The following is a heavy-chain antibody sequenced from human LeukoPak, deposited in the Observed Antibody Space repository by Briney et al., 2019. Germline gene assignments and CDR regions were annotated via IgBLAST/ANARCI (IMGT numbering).Heavy chain of an antibody. J-gene: IGHJ4*02. Sequence: PGGSLRLSCVASGFSFSDFYMSWIRQAPGKGLEWVSYISSSSDYINYADSVKGRFTISRDNAKNSLYLQMNSLRDEDTAVYYRARESYWGSSGKGFDCWGQGTLVTVSS. CDR1: GFSFSDFY. D-gene: IGHD7-27*01. V-gene: IGHV3-11*06. CDR3: ARESYWGSSGKGFDC. CDR2: ISSSSDYI.